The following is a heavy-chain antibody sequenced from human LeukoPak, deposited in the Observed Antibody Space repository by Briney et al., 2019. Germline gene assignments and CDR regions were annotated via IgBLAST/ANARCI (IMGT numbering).Heavy chain of an antibody. CDR1: GYIFTDYY. D-gene: IGHD4-17*01. CDR3: ARFYGDTGGYFDY. V-gene: IGHV1-46*01. J-gene: IGHJ4*02. Sequence: GASVKVSCKASGYIFTDYYMHWVRQAPGQGLEWMGIINPSGGSTSYAQKFQGRVTMTRDTSTSTVYMELSSLRSEDTAVYYCARFYGDTGGYFDYWGQGTLVTVSS. CDR2: INPSGGST.